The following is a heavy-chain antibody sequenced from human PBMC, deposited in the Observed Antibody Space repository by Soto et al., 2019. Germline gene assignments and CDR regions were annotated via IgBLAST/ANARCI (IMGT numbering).Heavy chain of an antibody. CDR2: INPNSGGT. D-gene: IGHD1-7*01. CDR3: AREPTGTTLAYYYYGMDV. V-gene: IGHV1-2*04. CDR1: GYTFTGYY. Sequence: ASVQVSCKASGYTFTGYYMHWVRQAPGQGLEWIGWINPNSGGTNYAQKFQGWVTMTRDTSISTAYMELSRLRSDDTAVYYCAREPTGTTLAYYYYGMDVWGQGTTVTVSS. J-gene: IGHJ6*02.